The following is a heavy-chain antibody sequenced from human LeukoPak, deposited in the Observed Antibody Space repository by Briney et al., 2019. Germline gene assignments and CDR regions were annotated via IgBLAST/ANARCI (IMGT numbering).Heavy chain of an antibody. V-gene: IGHV3-74*01. CDR2: INTDGSTT. D-gene: IGHD1/OR15-1a*01. J-gene: IGHJ4*02. Sequence: PVGSLRLSCAASGFTFSNYWIHWVRQAPGKGLVWVSRINTDGSTTTYADSVKGRFSISRDNAKNTVYLQMNNLRAEDTAVYFCARWSTTPDTEAGDYWGQGTLVTVSS. CDR3: ARWSTTPDTEAGDY. CDR1: GFTFSNYW.